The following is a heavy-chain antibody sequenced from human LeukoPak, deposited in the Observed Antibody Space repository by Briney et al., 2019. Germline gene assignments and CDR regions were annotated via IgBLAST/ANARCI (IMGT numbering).Heavy chain of an antibody. V-gene: IGHV1-69*05. D-gene: IGHD3-22*01. J-gene: IGHJ4*02. CDR3: ASTYYDSSGYYYGDLDY. CDR2: IIPIFGTA. CDR1: GGTFSSYA. Sequence: SVKVSCKASGGTFSSYAISWVRQAPGQGLEWMGRIIPIFGTANYSQKFQGRVTITTDESTSTAYMELSSLRSEDTAVYYCASTYYDSSGYYYGDLDYWGQGTLVTVSS.